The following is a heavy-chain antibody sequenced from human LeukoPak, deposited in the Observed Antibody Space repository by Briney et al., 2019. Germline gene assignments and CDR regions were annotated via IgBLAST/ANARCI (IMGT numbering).Heavy chain of an antibody. CDR3: ARLRDYGGSFDY. CDR1: GGSISSGSYY. D-gene: IGHD4-23*01. J-gene: IGHJ4*02. CDR2: IYTSGST. V-gene: IGHV4-61*02. Sequence: SETLSLTCTVSGGSISSGSYYWSWIRQPAGKGLEWIGRIYTSGSTNYNPSLKSRVTISVDTSKNQFSLKLSSVTAADTAVYYCARLRDYGGSFDYWGQGTLVTVSS.